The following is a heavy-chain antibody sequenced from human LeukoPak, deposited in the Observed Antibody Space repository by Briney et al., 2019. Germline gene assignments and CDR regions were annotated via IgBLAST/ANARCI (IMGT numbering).Heavy chain of an antibody. CDR3: VKDPYGDYEYYFDY. CDR1: GFTFSSYA. J-gene: IGHJ4*02. D-gene: IGHD4-17*01. CDR2: ISSNGGST. Sequence: GGSLRLSCSASGFTFSSYAMHWVRQAPGKGLEYVSAISSNGGSTYYADSVKGGFTISRDNSKNTLYLQMSSLRAEDTAVYYCVKDPYGDYEYYFDYWGQGTLVTVSS. V-gene: IGHV3-64D*09.